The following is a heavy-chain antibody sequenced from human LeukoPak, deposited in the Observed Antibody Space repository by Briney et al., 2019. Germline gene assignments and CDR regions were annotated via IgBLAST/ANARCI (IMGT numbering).Heavy chain of an antibody. CDR1: GFTFSSYA. CDR3: ARVKWLPLSRSLDV. D-gene: IGHD3-10*01. V-gene: IGHV3-7*01. Sequence: GGSLRLSCAASGFTFSSYAMSWVRQAPGKGLEWVANIKEDESEKYYVGSVKGRFTISRDNAKLYLQMNRLGAEDSAVYYCARVKWLPLSRSLDVWGQGTTVTVSS. J-gene: IGHJ6*02. CDR2: IKEDESEK.